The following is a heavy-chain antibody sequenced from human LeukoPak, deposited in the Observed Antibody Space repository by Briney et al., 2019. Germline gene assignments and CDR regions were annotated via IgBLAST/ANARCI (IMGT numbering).Heavy chain of an antibody. V-gene: IGHV3-74*01. CDR1: GFTFSSYW. CDR3: ARDAGSSGYYLSDAFDI. Sequence: GGTLRLSCAASGFTFSSYWMHWVRHAPGKGLVWVSRINSDGSSTSYADSVKGRFTISRDNAKNTLYLQMNSLRAEDTAVYYCARDAGSSGYYLSDAFDIWGQGTMVTVSS. J-gene: IGHJ3*02. CDR2: INSDGSST. D-gene: IGHD3-22*01.